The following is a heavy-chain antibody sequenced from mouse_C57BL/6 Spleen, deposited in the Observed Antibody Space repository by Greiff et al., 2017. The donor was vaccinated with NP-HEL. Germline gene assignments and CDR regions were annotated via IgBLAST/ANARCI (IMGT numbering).Heavy chain of an antibody. V-gene: IGHV1-77*01. J-gene: IGHJ2*01. CDR2: IGPGSGST. D-gene: IGHD1-1*01. CDR1: GYTFTDYY. CDR3: ARRFITTVVAQYYFDY. Sequence: QVQLKESGAELVKPGASVKISCKASGYTFTDYYINWVKQRPGQGLECIGKIGPGSGSTYYNEKFKGKATLTADKSSSTAYMQLSSLTSEDSAVYFCARRFITTVVAQYYFDYWGQGTTLTVSS.